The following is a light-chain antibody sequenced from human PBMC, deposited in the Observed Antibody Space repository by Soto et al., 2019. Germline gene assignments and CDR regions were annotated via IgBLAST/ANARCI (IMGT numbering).Light chain of an antibody. CDR3: SSYTSSSTLVV. V-gene: IGLV2-14*01. J-gene: IGLJ2*01. Sequence: QSVLTQPASVSGSPGQSITSSCTGTSSDVGGYNYVSWYQQHPGKAPKLMIYDVSNRPSGVSNRFSGSKSGNMASLTISGLQAEDEADYYCSSYTSSSTLVVFGGGTKLTVL. CDR1: SSDVGGYNY. CDR2: DVS.